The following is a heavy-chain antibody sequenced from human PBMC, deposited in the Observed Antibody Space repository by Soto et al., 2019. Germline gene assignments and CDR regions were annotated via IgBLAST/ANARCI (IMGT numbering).Heavy chain of an antibody. Sequence: VVSLRLSCEASAFTFRRYPLSLVRQAPANALAWVSAISGSGGSTYYADSVKGRFTISRDNSKNTLYLQMNSLRAEDTAVYYCAKKSQYYYDSSGYDYHFDYWGQGTLVTTS. CDR2: ISGSGGST. J-gene: IGHJ4*02. D-gene: IGHD3-22*01. V-gene: IGHV3-23*01. CDR3: AKKSQYYYDSSGYDYHFDY. CDR1: AFTFRRYP.